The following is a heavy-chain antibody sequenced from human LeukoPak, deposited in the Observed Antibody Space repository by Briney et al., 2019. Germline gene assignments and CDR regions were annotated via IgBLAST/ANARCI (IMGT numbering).Heavy chain of an antibody. CDR1: GFTFSSYS. D-gene: IGHD6-13*01. CDR2: ISSSSSTI. CDR3: ARAGITTTGPLFQH. J-gene: IGHJ1*01. V-gene: IGHV3-48*01. Sequence: GGSLRLSCAASGFTFSSYSMNWVRQAPGKGLEWVSYISSSSSTIYYADSVKGRFAISRDNAKSSLYLQMNSLRAEDTAVYYCARAGITTTGPLFQHWGQGTLVTVSS.